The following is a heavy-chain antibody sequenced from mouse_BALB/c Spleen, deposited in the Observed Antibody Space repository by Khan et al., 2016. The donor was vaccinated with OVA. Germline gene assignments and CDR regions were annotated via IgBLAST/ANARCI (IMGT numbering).Heavy chain of an antibody. CDR2: INPSTDYT. D-gene: IGHD1-1*01. CDR1: GYTFTNYW. J-gene: IGHJ3*01. Sequence: QVQLQQSGAELAKPGASVKMSCKASGYTFTNYWMHWVKQRPGQGLDWIGFINPSTDYTEYNQKFKDKATLTADKSSSTAYMQLPSLTSEDSALYCGVSHGNTSAWFTFWGQGTLVTVSA. V-gene: IGHV1-7*01. CDR3: VSHGNTSAWFTF.